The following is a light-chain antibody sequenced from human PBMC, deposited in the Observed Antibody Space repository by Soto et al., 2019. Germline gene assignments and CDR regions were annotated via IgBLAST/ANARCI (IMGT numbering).Light chain of an antibody. J-gene: IGKJ1*01. CDR3: QQSYSTPRT. CDR2: AAS. Sequence: DIRMTESPSSLSAFVGDRVTITCRASQSISTYLNWYHQKPGQAPNLLIYAASFLQSGVPSRFSGSGSGTDFTLTISSLQSEDFATYYCQQSYSTPRTFGQGTNVDIK. CDR1: QSISTY. V-gene: IGKV1-39*01.